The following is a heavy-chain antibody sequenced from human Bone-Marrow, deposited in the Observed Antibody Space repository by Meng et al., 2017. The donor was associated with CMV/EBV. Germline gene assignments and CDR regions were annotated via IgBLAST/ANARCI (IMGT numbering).Heavy chain of an antibody. Sequence: GGSLRLSCAASGFTFDDYTMHWVRQAPGKGLEWVSLISWDGGSTYYADSVKGRFIISRDNSKNSLYLQMNSLRAEDTAVYYCAKDLSGYCSSTSCYVPWFDPWGQGTLVTVSS. J-gene: IGHJ5*02. CDR2: ISWDGGST. D-gene: IGHD2-2*01. CDR1: GFTFDDYT. CDR3: AKDLSGYCSSTSCYVPWFDP. V-gene: IGHV3-43*01.